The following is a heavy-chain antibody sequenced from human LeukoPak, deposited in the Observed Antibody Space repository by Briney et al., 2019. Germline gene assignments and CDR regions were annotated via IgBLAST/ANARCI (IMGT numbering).Heavy chain of an antibody. D-gene: IGHD3-16*02. V-gene: IGHV4-59*12. J-gene: IGHJ6*04. Sequence: SETLSLTCTVSGGSISSYYWSWIRQPPGKGLEWIGYIFYSGCTNYNPSLKSRVTISVDTSKNQFSLKLSSVTAADTAVYYCARDRGGYDYVWGSYRYTLDVWGKGTTVTVSS. CDR3: ARDRGGYDYVWGSYRYTLDV. CDR1: GGSISSYY. CDR2: IFYSGCT.